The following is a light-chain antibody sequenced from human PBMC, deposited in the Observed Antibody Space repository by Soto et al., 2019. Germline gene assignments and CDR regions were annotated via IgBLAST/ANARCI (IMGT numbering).Light chain of an antibody. V-gene: IGLV2-14*01. CDR3: SSYTSSSTLRV. J-gene: IGLJ1*01. Sequence: QSVLTQPASMSGSPGQSITISCTGTSSDVGGYNYVSWYQQHPGKAPKLMIYDVSNRPSGVSNRFSGSKSGNTASLTISGLQPEDEADYYCSSYTSSSTLRVFGTGTKLTVL. CDR1: SSDVGGYNY. CDR2: DVS.